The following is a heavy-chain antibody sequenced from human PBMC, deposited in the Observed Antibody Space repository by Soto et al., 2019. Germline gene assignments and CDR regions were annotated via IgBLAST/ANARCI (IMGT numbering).Heavy chain of an antibody. V-gene: IGHV3-11*05. CDR2: ISSSTSHT. CDR1: GFTFSDYY. J-gene: IGHJ4*02. CDR3: ARGRGAAANYFDF. D-gene: IGHD2-2*01. Sequence: QVPLVESGGGLVKPGGSLRLSCAVSGFTFSDYYMTWFRQAPGQGLEWVSYISSSTSHTNYADSVKGRFTISRDNAKNSVFLQMNSLRAEDTAVYYCARGRGAAANYFDFWGQGTLVTVSS.